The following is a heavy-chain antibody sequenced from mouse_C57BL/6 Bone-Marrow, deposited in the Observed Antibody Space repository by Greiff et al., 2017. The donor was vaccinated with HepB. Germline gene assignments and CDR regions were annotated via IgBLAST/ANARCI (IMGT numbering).Heavy chain of an antibody. J-gene: IGHJ3*01. CDR3: TAYDYGCAY. D-gene: IGHD2-4*01. Sequence: EVKVEESGGGLVQPGGSMKLSCVASGFTFSNYWMNWVRQSPEKGLEWVAQIRLKSDNYATHYAESVKGRFTISRDDSKSSVYLQMNNLRAEDTGIYYCTAYDYGCAYWGQGTLVTVSA. CDR2: IRLKSDNYAT. CDR1: GFTFSNYW. V-gene: IGHV6-3*01.